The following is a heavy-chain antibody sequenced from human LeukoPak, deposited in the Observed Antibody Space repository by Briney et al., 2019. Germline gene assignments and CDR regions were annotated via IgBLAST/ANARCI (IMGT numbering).Heavy chain of an antibody. D-gene: IGHD6-13*01. CDR1: GFTFSGYS. V-gene: IGHV3-48*04. Sequence: GGSLRLSCAASGFTFSGYSMNWVRQAPGKGLEWVSFISSSSSGIYYADSVKGRFTISRDNAKNSLYLQMNSLRAEDTAVYYCVSGKQQLDYWGQGTLVTVSS. J-gene: IGHJ4*02. CDR2: ISSSSSGI. CDR3: VSGKQQLDY.